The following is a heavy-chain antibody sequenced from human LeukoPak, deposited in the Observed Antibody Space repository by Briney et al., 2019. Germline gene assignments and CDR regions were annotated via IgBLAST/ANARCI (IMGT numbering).Heavy chain of an antibody. Sequence: ASVKVSCKASGYTFTSYGLSWVRQAPGQGLEWMGWISTYYGNTNYAQKLQGRVTMTTDTSTNTAYMELRSLRAEDTALYYCARDRFLRRPEPADYWGQGTLVTVSS. CDR2: ISTYYGNT. CDR1: GYTFTSYG. V-gene: IGHV1-18*01. CDR3: ARDRFLRRPEPADY. J-gene: IGHJ4*02. D-gene: IGHD1-14*01.